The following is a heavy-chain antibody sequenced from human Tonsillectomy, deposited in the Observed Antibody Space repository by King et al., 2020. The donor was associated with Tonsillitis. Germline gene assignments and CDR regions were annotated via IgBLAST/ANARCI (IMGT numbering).Heavy chain of an antibody. V-gene: IGHV4-34*01. D-gene: IGHD3-10*01. J-gene: IGHJ4*02. Sequence: VQLQQWGTGLLKPSETLSLTCAVSGGSFSGYYWSWIRQPPGKGLEWIGEINHSGSTDYNPSLKSRVTMLVDTSTNQASLKQTSVTAADKAVYFCARGFPVVLGPFTLVRVVIINPNYIDLWGQGTLVTVSS. CDR3: ARGFPVVLGPFTLVRVVIINPNYIDL. CDR2: INHSGST. CDR1: GGSFSGYY.